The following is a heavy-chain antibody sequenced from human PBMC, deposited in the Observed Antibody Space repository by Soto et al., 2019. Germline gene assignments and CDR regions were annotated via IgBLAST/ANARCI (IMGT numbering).Heavy chain of an antibody. Sequence: VQLLESGGGLVQPGGSLRLSCAASGFTFSSYAMSWVRQAPGKGLEWVSAISGSGGSTYYADSVKGRFTISRDNSKNTLYLQMTSLRAEDTAVYYWAKNLAQCDHAKRLFDYWGQGTLVTVSA. V-gene: IGHV3-23*01. D-gene: IGHD2-21*02. CDR3: AKNLAQCDHAKRLFDY. CDR1: GFTFSSYA. J-gene: IGHJ4*02. CDR2: ISGSGGST.